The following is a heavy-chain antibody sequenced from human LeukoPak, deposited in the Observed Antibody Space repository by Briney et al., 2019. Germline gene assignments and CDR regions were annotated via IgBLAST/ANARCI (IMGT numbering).Heavy chain of an antibody. D-gene: IGHD5-12*01. CDR3: ARVGGYSGYDSPRIFDY. CDR1: GFSITSSYY. V-gene: IGHV4-38-2*02. Sequence: SETLSLTCNVSGFSITSSYYWSWIRQPPGKGLEWIGSIYHSGSTYYNPSLKSRGTMSVDTSKNQFSLKLSSVTAADTAVYYCARVGGYSGYDSPRIFDYWGQGTLVTVSS. J-gene: IGHJ4*02. CDR2: IYHSGST.